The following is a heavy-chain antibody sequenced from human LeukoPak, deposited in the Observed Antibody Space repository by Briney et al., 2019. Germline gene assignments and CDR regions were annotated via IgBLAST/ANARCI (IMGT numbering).Heavy chain of an antibody. Sequence: PSETLSLTCTVSGGSISSYYWSWIRQPPGKGLEWIGYIYYSGSTNYNPSLKSRVTISVDTSKNQFSLKLSSVTAADTAVYYCARDRGESRDGYLGDAFDIWGQGTMVTVSS. V-gene: IGHV4-59*01. J-gene: IGHJ3*02. CDR3: ARDRGESRDGYLGDAFDI. D-gene: IGHD5-24*01. CDR1: GGSISSYY. CDR2: IYYSGST.